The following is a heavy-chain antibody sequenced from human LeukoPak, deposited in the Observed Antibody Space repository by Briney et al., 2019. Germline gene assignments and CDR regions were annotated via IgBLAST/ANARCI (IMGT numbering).Heavy chain of an antibody. V-gene: IGHV4-38-2*02. CDR2: IYHSGST. J-gene: IGHJ3*02. CDR3: AREVLSGYYDSSAMDWGAFDI. CDR1: GYSISSGYY. Sequence: PSETLSLTCTVSGYSISSGYYWGWIRQPPGKGLEWIGSIYHSGSTYYNPSLKSRVTISVDTSKNQFSLKLSSVTAADTAVYYCAREVLSGYYDSSAMDWGAFDIWGQGTMVTVSS. D-gene: IGHD3-22*01.